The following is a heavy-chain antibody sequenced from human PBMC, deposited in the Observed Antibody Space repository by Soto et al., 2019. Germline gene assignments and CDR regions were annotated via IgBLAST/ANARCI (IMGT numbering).Heavy chain of an antibody. J-gene: IGHJ5*02. CDR2: IYYSGST. D-gene: IGHD6-19*01. V-gene: IGHV4-39*01. CDR3: ARQREGWEQWLVLWFDP. Sequence: QLQLQESGPGLVKPSETLSLTCTVSGGSISSSSYYWGWIRQPPGKGLEWIGSIYYSGSTYYNPSLKSRVSISVDTSKSQFSLKLSAVTAADTAVYYCARQREGWEQWLVLWFDPWCQGSLVTVSS. CDR1: GGSISSSSYY.